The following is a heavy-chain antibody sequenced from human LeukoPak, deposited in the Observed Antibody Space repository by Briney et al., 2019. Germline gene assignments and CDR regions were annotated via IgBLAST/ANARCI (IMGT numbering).Heavy chain of an antibody. Sequence: GGSLRLFCAASGFTFNRYWKHWVRQAPGKGLVCVSRLKSDASTNYADSVKGRFTISRDNAKNTLSLQMNSLRAEDTGVYYCARAPSEIGGYYPEYFRHWGQGTLVTVSS. CDR1: GFTFNRYW. V-gene: IGHV3-74*01. J-gene: IGHJ1*01. CDR2: LKSDAST. CDR3: ARAPSEIGGYYPEYFRH. D-gene: IGHD3-22*01.